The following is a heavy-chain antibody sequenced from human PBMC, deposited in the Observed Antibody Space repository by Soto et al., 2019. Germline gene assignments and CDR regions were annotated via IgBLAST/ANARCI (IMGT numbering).Heavy chain of an antibody. V-gene: IGHV1-3*01. D-gene: IGHD3-3*01. CDR1: GYTFTSYA. CDR3: ARPGTIFGVVIGYDDAFDI. Sequence: QVQLVQSGAEVKKPGASVKVSCKASGYTFTSYAMHWVRQAPGQRLEWMGWINAGNGNTKYSQKFQGRVTITRDTSASTAYMELSSLRSEDTAVYYCARPGTIFGVVIGYDDAFDIWGQGTMVTVSS. J-gene: IGHJ3*02. CDR2: INAGNGNT.